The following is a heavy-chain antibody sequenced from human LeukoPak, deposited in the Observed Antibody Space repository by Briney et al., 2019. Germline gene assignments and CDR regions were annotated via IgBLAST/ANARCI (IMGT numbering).Heavy chain of an antibody. J-gene: IGHJ4*02. CDR2: ISYDGSNK. CDR1: GFTFSSYA. D-gene: IGHD4-23*01. Sequence: PGGSLRLSCAASGFTFSSYAMHWVRQAPGKGLEGVAVISYDGSNKYYADSVKGRFTISRDNSKNTLYLKMKSVRAEDTAVYYCARSNTVGYFDYWGQGTLVTVSS. V-gene: IGHV3-30-3*01. CDR3: ARSNTVGYFDY.